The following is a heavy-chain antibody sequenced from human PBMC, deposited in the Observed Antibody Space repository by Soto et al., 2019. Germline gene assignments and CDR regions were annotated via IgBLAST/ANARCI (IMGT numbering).Heavy chain of an antibody. CDR2: ISSSSSTI. J-gene: IGHJ4*02. CDR1: GFTLKSYS. D-gene: IGHD3-16*02. Sequence: PGGSMELSSAASGFTLKSYSMNWVRQAPGKGLEWVSYISSSSSTIYYADSVKGRFTISRDNAKNSLYLQMNSLRDEDTAVYYCATSYDYVWGSYRYSRPNWGQGTLVTVSS. CDR3: ATSYDYVWGSYRYSRPN. V-gene: IGHV3-48*02.